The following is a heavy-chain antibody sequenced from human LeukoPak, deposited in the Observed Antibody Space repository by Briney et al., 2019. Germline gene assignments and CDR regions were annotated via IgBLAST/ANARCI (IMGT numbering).Heavy chain of an antibody. Sequence: PGGSLRLSCAASGFTFDDYGMSWVRQAPGKGLEWVSSISSSSSYIYYADSVKGRFTISRDNAKNSLYLQMNSLRAEDTAVYYCASIYYYFDYWGQGTLVTVSS. D-gene: IGHD2-2*02. CDR2: ISSSSSYI. V-gene: IGHV3-21*01. J-gene: IGHJ4*02. CDR3: ASIYYYFDY. CDR1: GFTFDDYG.